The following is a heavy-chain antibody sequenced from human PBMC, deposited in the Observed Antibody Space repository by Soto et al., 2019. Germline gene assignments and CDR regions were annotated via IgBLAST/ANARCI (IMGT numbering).Heavy chain of an antibody. D-gene: IGHD2-2*03. CDR2: ISGSGGST. CDR3: AKDGYCSSSSCYDYYYYYGMDV. J-gene: IGHJ6*02. CDR1: GFTFSSYA. Sequence: EVQLMESGGGLVQPGGSLRLSCAASGFTFSSYAMSWVRQAPGKGPEWVSAISGSGGSTYYADSVKGRFTISRDNSKNMLYLQMNSLRAEDTAVYYCAKDGYCSSSSCYDYYYYYGMDVWGQGTTVTVSS. V-gene: IGHV3-23*01.